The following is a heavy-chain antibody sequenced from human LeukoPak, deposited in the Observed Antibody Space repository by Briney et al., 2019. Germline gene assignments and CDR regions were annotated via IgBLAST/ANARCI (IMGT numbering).Heavy chain of an antibody. Sequence: GGSLRLSCAASRFAFSTYAMHWVRQAPGKGLEWVAVISYDGSNKYYADSVKGRFTISRDNSKNTLYLQMNSLKTEDTAVYYCTTDPRPYDSSGYGYYYYGMDVWGQGTTVTVSS. CDR2: ISYDGSNK. J-gene: IGHJ6*02. CDR3: TTDPRPYDSSGYGYYYYGMDV. V-gene: IGHV3-30*07. CDR1: RFAFSTYA. D-gene: IGHD3-22*01.